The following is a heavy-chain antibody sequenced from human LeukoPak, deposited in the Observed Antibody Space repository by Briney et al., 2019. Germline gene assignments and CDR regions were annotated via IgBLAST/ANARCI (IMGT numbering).Heavy chain of an antibody. CDR3: ARAGSVRDGYNPWDI. J-gene: IGHJ3*02. CDR2: IIPILGTA. V-gene: IGHV1-69*13. CDR1: GGTFSSYA. Sequence: ASVTVSCTASGGTFSSYAISWVRQAPGQGLEWMGGIIPILGTANYAQKFQGRVTITADESTSTAYMELSSLRSDDTAVYYCARAGSVRDGYNPWDIWGQGTMVTVSS. D-gene: IGHD5-24*01.